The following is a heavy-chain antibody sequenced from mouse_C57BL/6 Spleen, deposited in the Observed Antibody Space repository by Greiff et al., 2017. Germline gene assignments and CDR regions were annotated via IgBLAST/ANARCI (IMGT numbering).Heavy chain of an antibody. CDR1: GFNIKDDY. CDR3: ITKTAGSSGHYYAMDY. D-gene: IGHD3-2*02. J-gene: IGHJ4*01. V-gene: IGHV14-4*01. CDR2: IDPENGDT. Sequence: VQLQQSGAELVRPGASVKLSCTASGFNIKDDYMHWVKQRPEQGLEWIGWIDPENGDTEYASKFQGKATITADTSSNTAYLQLSSLTSEDTAVYYCITKTAGSSGHYYAMDYWGQGTSVTVSS.